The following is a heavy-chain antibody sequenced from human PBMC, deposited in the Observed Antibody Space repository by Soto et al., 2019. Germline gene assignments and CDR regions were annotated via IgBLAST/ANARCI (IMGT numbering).Heavy chain of an antibody. CDR1: GFTVSSNY. Sequence: HPGGSLRLSCAASGFTVSSNYMSWVRQAPGKGLEWVSVIYSGGSTYYADYVKGRFTISRHNSKNTLYHQMNSLRDEDTAVYYYAMRVGYCSGGSCSYDAFDIWGQGTMVTVSS. CDR3: AMRVGYCSGGSCSYDAFDI. D-gene: IGHD2-15*01. CDR2: IYSGGST. V-gene: IGHV3-53*04. J-gene: IGHJ3*02.